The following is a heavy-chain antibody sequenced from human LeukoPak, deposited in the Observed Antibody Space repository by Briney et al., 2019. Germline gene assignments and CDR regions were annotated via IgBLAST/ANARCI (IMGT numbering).Heavy chain of an antibody. D-gene: IGHD6-13*01. J-gene: IGHJ6*02. V-gene: IGHV3-73*01. Sequence: GGSLRLSCAASGFTFSGSAMHWVRQASGKGLEWVGRIRSKANSYATAYAASVKGRFTISRDDSKNTAYLQMNSLKTEDTAVYYCTRHSGIAAAGTPVEAYGMDVWGQGTTVTVSS. CDR1: GFTFSGSA. CDR3: TRHSGIAAAGTPVEAYGMDV. CDR2: IRSKANSYAT.